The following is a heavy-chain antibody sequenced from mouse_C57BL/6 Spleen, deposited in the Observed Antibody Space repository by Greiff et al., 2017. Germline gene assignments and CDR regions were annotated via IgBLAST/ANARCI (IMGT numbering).Heavy chain of an antibody. J-gene: IGHJ3*01. Sequence: QVQLKQPGAELVRPGTSVKLSCKASGYTFTSYWMHWVKQRPGQGLEWIGVIDPSDSYTNYNQKFKGKATLTVDTSSSTAYMQLSSLTSEDSAVYYCAKADYDGVAYWGQGTLVTVSA. CDR1: GYTFTSYW. CDR3: AKADYDGVAY. CDR2: IDPSDSYT. D-gene: IGHD2-4*01. V-gene: IGHV1-59*01.